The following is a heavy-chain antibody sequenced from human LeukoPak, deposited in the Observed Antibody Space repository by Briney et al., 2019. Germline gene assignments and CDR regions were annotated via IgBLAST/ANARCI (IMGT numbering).Heavy chain of an antibody. CDR2: IYYSGST. CDR1: GGSISSGDYY. V-gene: IGHV4-30-4*08. J-gene: IGHJ4*02. Sequence: SETLSLTCTVSGGSISSGDYYWSWIRQPPGKGLEWIGYIYYSGSTYYNPSLKSRVTISVDTSKNQFSLKLSSVTAADTAVYYCARSPYYDFWSGSPHFDYWGQGTLVTVSS. CDR3: ARSPYYDFWSGSPHFDY. D-gene: IGHD3-3*01.